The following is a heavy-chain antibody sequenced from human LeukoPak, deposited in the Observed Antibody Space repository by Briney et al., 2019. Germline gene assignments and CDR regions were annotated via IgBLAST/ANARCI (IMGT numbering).Heavy chain of an antibody. V-gene: IGHV1-69*13. CDR2: IIPIFGTA. J-gene: IGHJ4*02. Sequence: SVKVSXKASGGTFSSYAISWVRQAPGQGLEWMGGIIPIFGTANYAQKFQGGVTITADESTSTAYMELSSLRSEDTAVYYCARDSPYSNYGGYWGQGTLVTVSS. D-gene: IGHD4-11*01. CDR1: GGTFSSYA. CDR3: ARDSPYSNYGGY.